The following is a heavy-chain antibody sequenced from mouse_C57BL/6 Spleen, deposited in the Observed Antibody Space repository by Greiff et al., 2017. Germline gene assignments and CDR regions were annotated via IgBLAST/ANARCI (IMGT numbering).Heavy chain of an antibody. D-gene: IGHD1-1*01. CDR3: ARRDYYGSRGNYFDY. V-gene: IGHV5-17*01. Sequence: EVKLVESGGGLVKPGGSLKLSCAASGFTFSDYGMHWVRQAPEKGLEWVAYISSGSSTIYYADTVKGRFTISRDNAKNTLFLQMTSLRSEDTAMYYCARRDYYGSRGNYFDYWGQGTTLTVSS. J-gene: IGHJ2*01. CDR1: GFTFSDYG. CDR2: ISSGSSTI.